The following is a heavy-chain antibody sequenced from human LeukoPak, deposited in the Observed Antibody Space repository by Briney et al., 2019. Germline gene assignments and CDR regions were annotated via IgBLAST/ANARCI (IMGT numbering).Heavy chain of an antibody. Sequence: GGSLRLSCAASGFIFSSYWMHWVRHAPGKGLVWVSRINSDGSSTSYADSVKGRFTISRDNAKNTLYLQMNSLKTEDTAVYYCTTTPTKYYDFWSAYNDYWGQGTLVTVSS. CDR3: TTTPTKYYDFWSAYNDY. V-gene: IGHV3-74*01. CDR1: GFIFSSYW. CDR2: INSDGSST. D-gene: IGHD3-3*01. J-gene: IGHJ4*02.